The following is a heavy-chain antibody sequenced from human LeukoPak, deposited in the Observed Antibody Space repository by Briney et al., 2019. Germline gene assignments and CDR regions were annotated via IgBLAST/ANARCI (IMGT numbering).Heavy chain of an antibody. CDR1: GFTFSSYA. Sequence: PGGSLRLSCAASGFTFSSYAMSWVRQAPGKGLEWVSYISSSSSTIYYADSVKGRFAISRDNAKNSLYLQMNSLRAEDTAVYYCARESTSELLWFGELLPFDYWGQGTLVTVSS. CDR3: ARESTSELLWFGELLPFDY. V-gene: IGHV3-48*01. CDR2: ISSSSSTI. J-gene: IGHJ4*02. D-gene: IGHD3-10*01.